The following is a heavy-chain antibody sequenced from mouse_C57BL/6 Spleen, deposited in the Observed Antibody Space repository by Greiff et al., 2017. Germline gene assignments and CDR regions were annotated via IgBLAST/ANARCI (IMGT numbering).Heavy chain of an antibody. D-gene: IGHD4-1*01. CDR2: ISSGGDYI. Sequence: EVMLVESGEGLVKPGGSLKLSCAASGFTFSSYAMSWVRQTPEKRLEWVAYISSGGDYIYYADTVKGRFTISRDNARNTLYLQMSSLKSEDTAMYYCTDGDWDGAMDYWGQGTSVTVSS. V-gene: IGHV5-9-1*02. J-gene: IGHJ4*01. CDR1: GFTFSSYA. CDR3: TDGDWDGAMDY.